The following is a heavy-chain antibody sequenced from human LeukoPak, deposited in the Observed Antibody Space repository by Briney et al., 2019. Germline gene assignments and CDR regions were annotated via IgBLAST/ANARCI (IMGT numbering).Heavy chain of an antibody. Sequence: GGSLRLSCAASGFTFSTYAMHWVRQAPGKRPEWVGVISLDGSNRYYADSVKGRFTISRDNSKNTVYLQMNSLGAEDTAVYYCAKEAQTVVVVDNWFDPWGQGTLVTVSS. J-gene: IGHJ5*02. CDR3: AKEAQTVVVVDNWFDP. D-gene: IGHD2-15*01. CDR2: ISLDGSNR. CDR1: GFTFSTYA. V-gene: IGHV3-30-3*01.